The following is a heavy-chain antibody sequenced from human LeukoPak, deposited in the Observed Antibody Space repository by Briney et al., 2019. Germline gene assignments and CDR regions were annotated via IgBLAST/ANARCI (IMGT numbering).Heavy chain of an antibody. J-gene: IGHJ3*02. V-gene: IGHV5-51*01. CDR2: IYPGDSDI. Sequence: GESLKISCKGSGYGFTSYWIGWVRQMPGKGLEWMGIIYPGDSDIRHSPSFQGQVTISADKSISTAYLQWSSLKASDTAMYYCARQGLHDAFDIWGQGTMVTVSS. CDR1: GYGFTSYW. CDR3: ARQGLHDAFDI.